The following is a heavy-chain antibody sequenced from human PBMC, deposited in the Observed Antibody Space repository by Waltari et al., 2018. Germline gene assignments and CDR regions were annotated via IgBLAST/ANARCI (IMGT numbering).Heavy chain of an antibody. CDR1: GFTFSSYE. Sequence: EVQLVESGGGLVQPGGSLRLSCAASGFTFSSYEMNWVRQAPGRGLDWVSYISSSGSTIYYADSVKGRFTISRDNAKNSLYLQMNSLRAEDTAVYYCARNDYGDSYAFDIWGQGTMVTVSS. J-gene: IGHJ3*02. D-gene: IGHD4-17*01. CDR3: ARNDYGDSYAFDI. CDR2: ISSSGSTI. V-gene: IGHV3-48*03.